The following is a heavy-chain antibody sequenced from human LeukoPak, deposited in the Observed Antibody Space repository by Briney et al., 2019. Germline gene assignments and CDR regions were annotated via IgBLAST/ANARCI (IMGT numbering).Heavy chain of an antibody. CDR1: GGSFSGYY. D-gene: IGHD5-18*01. Sequence: PSETLSLTCAVYGGSFSGYYWSWIRQPPGKGLEWIGEINHSGSTNYNPSLKSRVTISVDTSKNQLSLKLSSVTAADTAVYYCASRVNTAMVTTPFGYWGQGTLVTVSS. V-gene: IGHV4-34*01. J-gene: IGHJ4*02. CDR3: ASRVNTAMVTTPFGY. CDR2: INHSGST.